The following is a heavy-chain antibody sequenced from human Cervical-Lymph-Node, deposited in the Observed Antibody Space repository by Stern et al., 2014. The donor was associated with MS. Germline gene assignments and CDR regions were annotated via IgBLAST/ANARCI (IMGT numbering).Heavy chain of an antibody. CDR1: GGTFSSYA. CDR2: IIPIFGTA. CDR3: ASRAPSSGSDY. J-gene: IGHJ4*02. Sequence: QVQLAQSGAEVKKPGSSVKDPCTASGGTFSSYAISRVRQAPGQRLEWMGGIIPIFGTANYAQKFQGRVTITADESTSTVYMELSSLRSEDTAVYYCASRAPSSGSDYWGQGTLVTVSS. V-gene: IGHV1-69*12. D-gene: IGHD6-19*01.